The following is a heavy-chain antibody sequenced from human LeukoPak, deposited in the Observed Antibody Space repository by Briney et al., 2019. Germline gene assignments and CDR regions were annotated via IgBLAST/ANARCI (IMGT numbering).Heavy chain of an antibody. CDR3: ARFLGGSYGMDV. CDR2: IIPIFGTA. D-gene: IGHD1-26*01. Sequence: ASVKVSCTASGGTFSIYAISWVRQAPGQGLEWMGGIIPIFGTANYAQKFQGRVTITADESTSTAYMELSSLRSEDTAVYYCARFLGGSYGMDVWGQGTTVTVSS. J-gene: IGHJ6*02. CDR1: GGTFSIYA. V-gene: IGHV1-69*13.